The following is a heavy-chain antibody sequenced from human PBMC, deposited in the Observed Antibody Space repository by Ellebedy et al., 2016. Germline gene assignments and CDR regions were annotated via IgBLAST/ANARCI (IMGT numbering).Heavy chain of an antibody. CDR3: ALEYSIFRRGSNYFDY. J-gene: IGHJ4*02. Sequence: GESLKISXAASGFTFSSYGMHWVRQAPGKGLEWVAVISYDGSNKYYADSVKGRFTISRDNAKNSLYLQMNSLRAEDTAVYYCALEYSIFRRGSNYFDYWGQGTLVTVSS. CDR2: ISYDGSNK. D-gene: IGHD6-6*01. V-gene: IGHV3-30*03. CDR1: GFTFSSYG.